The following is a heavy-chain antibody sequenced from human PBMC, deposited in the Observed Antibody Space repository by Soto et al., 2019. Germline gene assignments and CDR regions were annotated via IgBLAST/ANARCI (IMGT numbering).Heavy chain of an antibody. J-gene: IGHJ6*02. CDR3: AKELVAAPMYVGWGYFYNYGLDV. Sequence: EVQLLESGGGLVQPGGSLRLSCAASGFTFSNYALTWVRQAPGKGLDWVSTITSPRGTTYYADSVEGRFTISRDTSTNMLFLQMNSLRTEDSAVYYCAKELVAAPMYVGWGYFYNYGLDVWGQGTTVTVSS. CDR1: GFTFSNYA. D-gene: IGHD1-26*01. V-gene: IGHV3-23*01. CDR2: ITSPRGTT.